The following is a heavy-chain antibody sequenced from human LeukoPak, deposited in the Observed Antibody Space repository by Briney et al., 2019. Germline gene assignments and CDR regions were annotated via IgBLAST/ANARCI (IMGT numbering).Heavy chain of an antibody. CDR1: GFTFSSYE. CDR2: ISSSGSTI. J-gene: IGHJ6*02. CDR3: ARNPVPAYYYYYGMDV. V-gene: IGHV3-48*03. Sequence: GGSLRVSCAASGFTFSSYEMNWVRQALGKGLEWVSYISSSGSTIYYADSVKGRFTISRDNAKNSLYLQMNSLRAEDTAVYYCARNPVPAYYYYYGMDVWDQGTTVTVSS.